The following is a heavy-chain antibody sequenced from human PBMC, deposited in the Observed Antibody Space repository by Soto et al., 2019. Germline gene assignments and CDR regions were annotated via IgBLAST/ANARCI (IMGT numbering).Heavy chain of an antibody. Sequence: GVLRLSCAASGFTFSSYAMSWVRQAPGKGLEWVSAISGSGGSTYYADSVKGRFTISRDNSKNTLYLQMNSLRAEDTAVYYCAKDDSSSWYIRNYGMDVWGQGTTVTVS. V-gene: IGHV3-23*01. D-gene: IGHD6-13*01. CDR1: GFTFSSYA. J-gene: IGHJ6*02. CDR3: AKDDSSSWYIRNYGMDV. CDR2: ISGSGGST.